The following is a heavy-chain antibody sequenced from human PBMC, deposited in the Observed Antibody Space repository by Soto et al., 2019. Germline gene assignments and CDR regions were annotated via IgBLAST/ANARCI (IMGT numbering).Heavy chain of an antibody. CDR1: GFTFDDYT. CDR2: ISWDGGST. Sequence: GLSLRLSCAASGFTFDDYTMHWVRQAPGKGLEWVSLISWDGGSTYYADSVKGRFTISRDNSKNSLYLQMNSLRTEDTALYYCAKDKTRGYDLIFDYWGQGTLVSVSS. V-gene: IGHV3-43*01. CDR3: AKDKTRGYDLIFDY. D-gene: IGHD5-12*01. J-gene: IGHJ4*02.